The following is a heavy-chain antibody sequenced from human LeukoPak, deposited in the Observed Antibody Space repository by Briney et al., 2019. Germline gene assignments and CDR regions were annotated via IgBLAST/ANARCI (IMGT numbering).Heavy chain of an antibody. D-gene: IGHD1-26*01. CDR3: ARRPGREHPYYDYYGMDV. CDR2: MNPNSGNT. Sequence: GASVKVSCKASGYTFTSYDINWVRQATGQGLEWMGWMNPNSGNTGYAQKFQGRVSMTRNTSISTAYMGLSSLRSEDTAVYYCARRPGREHPYYDYYGMDVWGQGTTVSVSS. V-gene: IGHV1-8*01. J-gene: IGHJ6*02. CDR1: GYTFTSYD.